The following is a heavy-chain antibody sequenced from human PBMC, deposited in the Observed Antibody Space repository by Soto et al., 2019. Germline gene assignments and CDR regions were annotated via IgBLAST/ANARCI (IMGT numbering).Heavy chain of an antibody. V-gene: IGHV3-23*01. CDR2: ISGSGGST. CDR1: GFTFSSYA. J-gene: IGHJ5*02. CDR3: AKDTSGYYKGDWFDP. Sequence: PGGSLRLSCAASGFTFSSYAMSWVRQAPGKGLEWVSAISGSGGSTYYADSVKGRFTISRDNSKNTLYLQMNSLRAEDTAVYYCAKDTSGYYKGDWFDPWGQGTRGTAPQ. D-gene: IGHD3-3*01.